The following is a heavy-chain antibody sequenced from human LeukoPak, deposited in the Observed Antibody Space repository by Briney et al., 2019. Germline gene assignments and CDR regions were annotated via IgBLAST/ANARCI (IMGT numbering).Heavy chain of an antibody. D-gene: IGHD2-8*01. CDR2: INSDGSDT. V-gene: IGHV3-74*01. CDR1: GFTFRSYW. Sequence: PGGSLRLSCAASGFTFRSYWMHWVRQAPGKGLVWVSRINSDGSDTTYADSVRGRFTISRDNAKNTLYLQMNSLRAEDTAEYYCARGVTTMVFANNWFDPWGQGTLVTVSS. J-gene: IGHJ5*02. CDR3: ARGVTTMVFANNWFDP.